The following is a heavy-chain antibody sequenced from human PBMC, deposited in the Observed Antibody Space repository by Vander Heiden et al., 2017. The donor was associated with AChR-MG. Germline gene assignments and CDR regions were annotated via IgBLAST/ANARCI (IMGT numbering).Heavy chain of an antibody. Sequence: EVQLVESGAGLVQPGRSLRLSCAASGFTCSSYCMSGVRQAPGKGLEWVANIKQDGSEKYYVDSVKGRFTISRDNAKNSLYLQMNSLRAEDTAVYYCARSYCSSTSCQKYYYYGMDVWGQGTTVTVSS. V-gene: IGHV3-7*01. D-gene: IGHD2-2*01. J-gene: IGHJ6*02. CDR3: ARSYCSSTSCQKYYYYGMDV. CDR2: IKQDGSEK. CDR1: GFTCSSYC.